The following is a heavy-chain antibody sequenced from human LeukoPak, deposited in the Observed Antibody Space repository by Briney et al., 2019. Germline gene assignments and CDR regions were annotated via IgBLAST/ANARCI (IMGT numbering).Heavy chain of an antibody. J-gene: IGHJ4*02. CDR3: AREGTVTTTFDY. Sequence: GGSLRLSCAASGFTVSSNHMSWVRQAPGKGLEWVSVIYSGGRTYYADSVKGRFTVSRDNSRSTVYLQMSSLRAEDTAVYYCAREGTVTTTFDYWGQGTLVTVSS. D-gene: IGHD4-11*01. CDR1: GFTVSSNH. CDR2: IYSGGRT. V-gene: IGHV3-66*02.